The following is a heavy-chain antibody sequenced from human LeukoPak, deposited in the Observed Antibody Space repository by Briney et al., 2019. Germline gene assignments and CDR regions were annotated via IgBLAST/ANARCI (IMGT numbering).Heavy chain of an antibody. CDR2: ISENGGRT. J-gene: IGHJ5*02. D-gene: IGHD6-13*01. Sequence: GVSLRLSCAASGFTFTTYAMSWVRQGPGKRLEWVSAISENGGRTYYADSVKGRFTISRDNLKNMVSLQMNSLRAEDTAVYYCANGYSSTWSSVDPWGQGILVTVPS. CDR1: GFTFTTYA. CDR3: ANGYSSTWSSVDP. V-gene: IGHV3-23*01.